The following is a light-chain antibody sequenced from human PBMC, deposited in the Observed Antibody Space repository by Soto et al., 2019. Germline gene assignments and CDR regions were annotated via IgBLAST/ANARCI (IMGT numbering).Light chain of an antibody. CDR3: CSYAGGTTSYVV. Sequence: QSALTQPASVSGSPGQSITIFCTGTSSDIGIYNFVSWYQQHPGKAPKLMIYNVYSRPSGVSSRFSGSKSGNTASLTISWLQAEDEADYYCCSYAGGTTSYVVFGRGTKLTVL. V-gene: IGLV2-23*02. J-gene: IGLJ2*01. CDR2: NVY. CDR1: SSDIGIYNF.